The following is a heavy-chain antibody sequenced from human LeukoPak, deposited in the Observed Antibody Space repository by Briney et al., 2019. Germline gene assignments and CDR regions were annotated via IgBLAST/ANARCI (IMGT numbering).Heavy chain of an antibody. V-gene: IGHV3-21*01. Sequence: GGSLRLSCAASGFTFSDYYMSWVRQAPGKGLEWVSSISSSSSYIYYADSVKGRFTISRDNAKNSLYLQMNSLRAEDTAVYYCARSEDSYDILTGYYQDRFDYWGQGTLVTVSS. CDR3: ARSEDSYDILTGYYQDRFDY. CDR1: GFTFSDYY. D-gene: IGHD3-9*01. J-gene: IGHJ4*02. CDR2: ISSSSSYI.